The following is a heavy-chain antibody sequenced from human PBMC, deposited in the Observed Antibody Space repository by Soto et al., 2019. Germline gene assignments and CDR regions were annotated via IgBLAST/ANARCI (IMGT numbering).Heavy chain of an antibody. CDR2: ISSNGGTT. CDR1: GFTFSSYD. CDR3: VRRVSGNYDY. J-gene: IGHJ4*02. D-gene: IGHD1-7*01. V-gene: IGHV3-64*01. Sequence: EVQLAESGGGMVQPGGSLRLSCVASGFTFSSYDMHWVRQAPGKGLEYVSSISSNGGTTYYGNSVKGRFTISRDNSKNTLCRQMGSLRAEDMAVYYCVRRVSGNYDYWGQGTLVTVSS.